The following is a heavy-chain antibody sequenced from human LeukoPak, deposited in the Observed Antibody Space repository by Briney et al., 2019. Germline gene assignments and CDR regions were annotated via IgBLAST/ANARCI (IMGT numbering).Heavy chain of an antibody. CDR1: GGSISSSNYY. CDR2: IYYSGST. J-gene: IGHJ5*02. CDR3: ARDLGYSYGRSEWFDP. V-gene: IGHV4-39*07. D-gene: IGHD5-18*01. Sequence: SETLSLTCTVSGGSISSSNYYWGWIRQPPGEGLEWIGSIYYSGSTYYNPSLKGRVTISLDTSKNQFSLKLSSVTAADTAVYYCARDLGYSYGRSEWFDPWGQGTLVTVSS.